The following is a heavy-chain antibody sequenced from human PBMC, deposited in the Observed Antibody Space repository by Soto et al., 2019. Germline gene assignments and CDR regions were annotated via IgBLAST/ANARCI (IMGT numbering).Heavy chain of an antibody. CDR3: ASSLAEYYYYGMDV. Sequence: QVQLVQSGAEVKKPGSSVKVSCKASGGTFSSYAISWVRQAPGQGLEWMGGIIPIFGTANYAQKFQGRVTITEDESTRTAYLEMGSLRSEDTAVYYCASSLAEYYYYGMDVWGQGSTVTVSS. J-gene: IGHJ6*02. V-gene: IGHV1-69*12. CDR1: GGTFSSYA. CDR2: IIPIFGTA. D-gene: IGHD6-19*01.